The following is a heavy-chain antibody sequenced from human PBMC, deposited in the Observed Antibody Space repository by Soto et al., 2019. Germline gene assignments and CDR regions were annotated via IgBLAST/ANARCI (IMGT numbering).Heavy chain of an antibody. J-gene: IGHJ4*02. D-gene: IGHD1-26*01. CDR2: ISSSSSYI. Sequence: PGGSLRLSCAASGFTFSSYSMNWVRQAPGKGLEWVSSISSSSSYIYYADSAKGRFTISRDNAKNSLYLQMNSLRAEDTAVYYCARGPEEWELRSESDYWGQGTLVTVSS. V-gene: IGHV3-21*01. CDR3: ARGPEEWELRSESDY. CDR1: GFTFSSYS.